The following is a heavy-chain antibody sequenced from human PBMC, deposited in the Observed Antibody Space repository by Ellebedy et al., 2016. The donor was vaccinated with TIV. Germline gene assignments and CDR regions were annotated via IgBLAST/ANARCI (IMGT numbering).Heavy chain of an antibody. J-gene: IGHJ5*01. CDR2: IRGDSEK. Sequence: GESLKISCEAFGFSFRSYWMSWVRQAPGKRLEWVANIRGDSEKYYVDSVKGRFTISRDNGKNSLYLQMHSLRPEDTAVYYCARRGSYGDYAVQINSWFDSWGQGTLVTVSS. CDR1: GFSFRSYW. V-gene: IGHV3-7*01. D-gene: IGHD4-17*01. CDR3: ARRGSYGDYAVQINSWFDS.